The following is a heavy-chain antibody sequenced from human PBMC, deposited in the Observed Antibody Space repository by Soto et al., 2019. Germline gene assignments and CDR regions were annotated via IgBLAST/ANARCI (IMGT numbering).Heavy chain of an antibody. D-gene: IGHD1-1*01. J-gene: IGHJ4*02. CDR2: ISAHNGNT. Sequence: QVHLVQSGAEVKKPGASVKVSCYGSGYAFTTYGITWVRQAPGQGLEWMGWISAHNGNTNYAQKLQGRVTVTRDTSTSTAYMELRSLRYDDTAVYYCARGRYGDYWGQGALVTVSS. V-gene: IGHV1-18*01. CDR1: GYAFTTYG. CDR3: ARGRYGDY.